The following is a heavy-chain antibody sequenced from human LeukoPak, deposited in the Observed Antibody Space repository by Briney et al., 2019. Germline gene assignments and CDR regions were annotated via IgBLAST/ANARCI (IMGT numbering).Heavy chain of an antibody. J-gene: IGHJ4*02. D-gene: IGHD3-10*01. CDR2: INNSSTTI. V-gene: IGHV3-48*02. Sequence: GGSLRLSCATSGFTFSTSRMNWVRQAPGKGLEWISYINNSSTTIYYAGSVKGRFTISRDNAKNPLYLQMNSLRDEDTAVYYCARVLGGSGFDFGGQGTLVTVSS. CDR3: ARVLGGSGFDF. CDR1: GFTFSTSR.